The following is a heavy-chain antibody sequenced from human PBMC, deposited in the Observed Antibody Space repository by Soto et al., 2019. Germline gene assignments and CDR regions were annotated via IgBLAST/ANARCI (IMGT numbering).Heavy chain of an antibody. V-gene: IGHV3-53*01. D-gene: IGHD2-15*01. CDR3: ARGAHDCSGGSGYAFDI. CDR1: GFTVSSNY. Sequence: GGSLRLSCAASGFTVSSNYMSWVRQAPGKGLEWVSVIYSGGSTYYADSVKGRFTISRGNSKNKLYLQMNSLRAEDTAVYYCARGAHDCSGGSGYAFDIWGQGTMVTVSS. CDR2: IYSGGST. J-gene: IGHJ3*02.